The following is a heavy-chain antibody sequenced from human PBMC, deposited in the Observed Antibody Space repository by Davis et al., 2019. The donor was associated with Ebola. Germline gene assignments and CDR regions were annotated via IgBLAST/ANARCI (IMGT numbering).Heavy chain of an antibody. D-gene: IGHD6-6*01. CDR1: GYTFTGYY. CDR3: ARDRLYCASGDGQVVRCLLSDY. J-gene: IGHJ4*02. CDR2: INPNTGDT. Sequence: ASVKVSCKASGYTFTGYYMHWVRQAPGQGLEWVGRINPNTGDTNYAQKFQGRVTMTRDTSISAAYMELRSLRSDDTAVYYCARDRLYCASGDGQVVRCLLSDYWGQGTLVTVSS. V-gene: IGHV1-2*06.